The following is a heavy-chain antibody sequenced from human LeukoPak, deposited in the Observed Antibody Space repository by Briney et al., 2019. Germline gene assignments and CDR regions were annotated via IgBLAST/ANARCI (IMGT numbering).Heavy chain of an antibody. CDR2: INPSGGST. CDR1: GYTFTSYY. V-gene: IGHV1-46*01. J-gene: IGHJ4*02. D-gene: IGHD3-3*01. CDR3: ARDSGYYDFWSGYYRVYYFDY. Sequence: ASVKVSCKASGYTFTSYYMHWVRQAPGQGLEWMGIINPSGGSTSYAQKFQGRVTITRNTSISTAYMELSSLRSEDTAVYYCARDSGYYDFWSGYYRVYYFDYWGQGTLVTVSS.